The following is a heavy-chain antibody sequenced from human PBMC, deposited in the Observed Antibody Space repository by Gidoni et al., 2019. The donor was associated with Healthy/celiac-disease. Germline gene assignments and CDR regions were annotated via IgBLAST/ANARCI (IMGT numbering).Heavy chain of an antibody. CDR2: IYYSGRT. D-gene: IGHD3-10*01. CDR1: GGSISSGGYY. CDR3: ARVWFNYYYMDV. J-gene: IGHJ6*03. V-gene: IGHV4-31*03. Sequence: QVQLQESGPGLVKPSQTLSPTCTASGGSISSGGYYWSWIRQHPGKGLEWIGYIYYSGRTYYNPSLKSRVTISVDTSKNQFSLKLSSVTAADTAVYYCARVWFNYYYMDVWGKGTTVTVSS.